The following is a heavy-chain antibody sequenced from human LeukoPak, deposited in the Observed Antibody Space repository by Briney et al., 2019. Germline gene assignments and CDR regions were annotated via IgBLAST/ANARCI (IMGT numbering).Heavy chain of an antibody. CDR2: ISRYNGNT. V-gene: IGHV1-18*01. Sequence: GASVKVSCKASGYTFTSYGISWVRQAPGQGLEWMGWISRYNGNTKYAQKLQGRVTMTTDTSTSTAYMERSRLRSDDTAVYYCARDLVSGSSFSGAIDIWGQGTMVTVSS. CDR1: GYTFTSYG. CDR3: ARDLVSGSSFSGAIDI. J-gene: IGHJ3*02. D-gene: IGHD1-26*01.